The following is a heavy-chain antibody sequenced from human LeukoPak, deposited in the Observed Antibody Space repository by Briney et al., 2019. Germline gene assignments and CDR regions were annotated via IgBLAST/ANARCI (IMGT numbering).Heavy chain of an antibody. D-gene: IGHD5-24*01. CDR1: GGSISSSSYY. CDR2: IYYSGST. CDR3: ASIGMATISCDY. J-gene: IGHJ4*02. Sequence: SETLSLTCTVSGGSISSSSYYWGWIRQPPGKGLEWIGSIYYSGSTSYNPSLKSRVTISVDTSKNQFSLKLSSVTAADTAVYYCASIGMATISCDYWGQGTLVTVSS. V-gene: IGHV4-39*07.